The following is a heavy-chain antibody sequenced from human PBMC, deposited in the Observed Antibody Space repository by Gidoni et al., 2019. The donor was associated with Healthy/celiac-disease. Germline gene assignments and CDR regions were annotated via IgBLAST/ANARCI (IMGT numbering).Heavy chain of an antibody. CDR1: GYTFPRFG. V-gene: IGHV1-18*01. CDR3: ARGEGSLNDYGDGN. CDR2: ISAYNGNT. J-gene: IGHJ4*02. D-gene: IGHD4-17*01. Sequence: QVQLVQSGAEVKKPGASVKVSCKASGYTFPRFGLRWVRQAPGQGLEWMGWISAYNGNTNYAQKLKGRVTMTTDTSTSTAYMEMRSLRSDDTAVYYCARGEGSLNDYGDGNWGQGTLVTVSS.